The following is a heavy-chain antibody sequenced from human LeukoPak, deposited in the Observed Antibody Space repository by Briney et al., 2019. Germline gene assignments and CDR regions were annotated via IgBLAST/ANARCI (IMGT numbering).Heavy chain of an antibody. CDR1: GFTFSSYG. CDR2: ISYDGSNK. V-gene: IGHV3-30*03. J-gene: IGHJ4*02. D-gene: IGHD4-17*01. CDR3: AARRLTVTTEIDY. Sequence: GGTLRLSCAASGFTFSSYGMHWVRQAPGKGLEWVAVISYDGSNKKYADSVKGRFTISRDNSKNTLYLQMNSLRPEDVAVYYCAARRLTVTTEIDYWGQGTLVTVS.